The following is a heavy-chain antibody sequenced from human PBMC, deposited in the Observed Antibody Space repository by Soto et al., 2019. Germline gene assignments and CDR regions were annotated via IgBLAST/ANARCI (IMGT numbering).Heavy chain of an antibody. CDR1: GFTFSGSA. J-gene: IGHJ5*02. CDR3: SRHSARWVDCFDP. CDR2: ILNKPNNYAT. V-gene: IGHV3-73*02. Sequence: EAQLVESGGGLVQPGGSLRLSCSASGFTFSGSAMHWVRQASGKGLEWIGHILNKPNNYATAYAASVKGRFTISRDDSTNTAYLQMNSLKTEDTAIYYFSRHSARWVDCFDPWGQGTLVTVSS. D-gene: IGHD1-26*01.